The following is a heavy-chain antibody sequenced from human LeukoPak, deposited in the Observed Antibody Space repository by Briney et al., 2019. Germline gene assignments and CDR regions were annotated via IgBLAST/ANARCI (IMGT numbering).Heavy chain of an antibody. V-gene: IGHV1-46*01. Sequence: ASVTVSCQASGYTFTSYYMHWVRQAPGQGREWMGIINTSGCNTSYPQKFQGRVTMTRDSSTSTVYMELSSLRSEDTAVYYCARDVVRGYSGYGRYFDYWGQGTLVTVSS. D-gene: IGHD5-12*01. CDR3: ARDVVRGYSGYGRYFDY. J-gene: IGHJ4*02. CDR2: INTSGCNT. CDR1: GYTFTSYY.